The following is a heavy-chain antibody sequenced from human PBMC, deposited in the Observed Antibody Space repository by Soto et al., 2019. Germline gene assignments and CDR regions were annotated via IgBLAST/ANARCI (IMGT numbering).Heavy chain of an antibody. Sequence: GGSLRLSCAVSADSEFTFSDEYMDWVRQAPGKGLEWVGRSRNRVTTFSTAYAASVEGRFTISRDDSRNMLFLQINSLKTEDTAVYYCSRVGSRAQSPDYWGRGTLVTVSS. J-gene: IGHJ4*02. CDR2: SRNRVTTFST. CDR3: SRVGSRAQSPDY. CDR1: ADSEFTFSDEY. V-gene: IGHV3-72*01. D-gene: IGHD1-26*01.